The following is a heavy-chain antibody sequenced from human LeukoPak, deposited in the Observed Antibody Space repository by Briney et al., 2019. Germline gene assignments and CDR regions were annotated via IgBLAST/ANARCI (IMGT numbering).Heavy chain of an antibody. J-gene: IGHJ6*02. D-gene: IGHD4-17*01. CDR1: GGSISTYY. Sequence: SETLSLTCTVSGGSISTYYWSWIRQPPGKGLEWIGYIYYSGSTNYNPSLKSRVTISVDTSKNQFSLKLSSVTAADTAVYYCARHGYGDYLTPEHYYGMDVWGQGTTVTVSS. CDR3: ARHGYGDYLTPEHYYGMDV. CDR2: IYYSGST. V-gene: IGHV4-59*08.